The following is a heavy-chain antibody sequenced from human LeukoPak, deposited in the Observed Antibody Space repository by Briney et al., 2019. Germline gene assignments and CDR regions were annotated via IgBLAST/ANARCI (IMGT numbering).Heavy chain of an antibody. CDR3: ARGSYGSGSYYKNYFDY. J-gene: IGHJ4*02. D-gene: IGHD3-10*01. V-gene: IGHV4-38-2*02. CDR2: IYHSGST. Sequence: SETLSLTCTVSGYSISSGYYWGWIRQPPGKGLEWIGSIYHSGSTYYNPSLKSRVTISVDTSKNQFSLKLSSVTAADTAVYYCARGSYGSGSYYKNYFDYWGQGTLVTVSS. CDR1: GYSISSGYY.